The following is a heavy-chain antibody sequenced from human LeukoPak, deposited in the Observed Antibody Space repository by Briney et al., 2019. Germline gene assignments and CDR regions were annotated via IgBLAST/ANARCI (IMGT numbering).Heavy chain of an antibody. CDR1: GGSISSSSYY. D-gene: IGHD3-9*01. CDR3: ARALRYFDWPDAFDI. CDR2: IYYSGST. Sequence: PSETLSLICTVSGGSISSSSYYWGWIRQPPGKGLEWIGSIYYSGSTYYNPSLKSRVTISVDTSKNQFSLKLSSVTAADTAVYYCARALRYFDWPDAFDIWGQGTMVTVSS. J-gene: IGHJ3*02. V-gene: IGHV4-39*07.